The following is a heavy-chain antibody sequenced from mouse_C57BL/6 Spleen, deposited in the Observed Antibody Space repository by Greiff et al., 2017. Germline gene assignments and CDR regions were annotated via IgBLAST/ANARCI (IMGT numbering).Heavy chain of an antibody. Sequence: EVKLQESGGGLVQPGGSLKLSCAASGFTFSDYYMYWVRQTPEKRLEWVAYISNGGGSTYYPDTVKGRFTISRDNAKITLYLQMSRLKSEDTAMYYCARHGGYYDAMDYWGQGTSVTVSS. J-gene: IGHJ4*01. CDR2: ISNGGGST. D-gene: IGHD1-1*02. CDR1: GFTFSDYY. V-gene: IGHV5-12*01. CDR3: ARHGGYYDAMDY.